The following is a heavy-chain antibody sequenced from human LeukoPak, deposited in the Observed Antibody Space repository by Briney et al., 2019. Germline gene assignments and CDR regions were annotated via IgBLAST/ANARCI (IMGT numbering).Heavy chain of an antibody. Sequence: ASVKVSCEASGYTFAAYYMYWVRQAPGQGLEWMGWIRPNSGVTNYTQKFQGRVTMTRDTSINTAYMELSSLTSEDTAIYYCARIRDGYNDAYDIWGQGTVVTVPS. CDR2: IRPNSGVT. J-gene: IGHJ3*02. CDR1: GYTFAAYY. CDR3: ARIRDGYNDAYDI. D-gene: IGHD5-24*01. V-gene: IGHV1-2*02.